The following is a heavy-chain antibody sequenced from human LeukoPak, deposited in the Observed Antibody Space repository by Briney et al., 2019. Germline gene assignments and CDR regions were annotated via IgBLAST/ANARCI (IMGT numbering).Heavy chain of an antibody. CDR1: GDIVSSNSAA. V-gene: IGHV6-1*01. CDR2: TYYRSKWYN. D-gene: IGHD3-10*01. Sequence: SQTLSLTCAISGDIVSSNSAAWNWIRQSSSRGLEWLGRTYYRSKWYNDYAVSVKSRITINPDTSKNQFSLQLSSVTAADTAVYYCARQPTYYYGSGSSLTPGWFDPWDQGTLVTVSS. CDR3: ARQPTYYYGSGSSLTPGWFDP. J-gene: IGHJ5*02.